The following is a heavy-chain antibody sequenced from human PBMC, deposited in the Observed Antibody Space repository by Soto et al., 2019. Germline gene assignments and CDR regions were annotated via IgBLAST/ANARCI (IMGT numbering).Heavy chain of an antibody. CDR2: IYHSGST. D-gene: IGHD3-22*01. CDR1: GSSISSSNW. CDR3: AILGQTRGHYYDSSGYYYLFDY. Sequence: SSETLSLTCAVSGSSISSSNWWSWVRQPPGKGLEWIGEIYHSGSTNYNPSLKSRVTISVDKSKNQFSLKLSSVTAADTAVYYCAILGQTRGHYYDSSGYYYLFDYWGQGTLVTVSS. J-gene: IGHJ4*02. V-gene: IGHV4-4*02.